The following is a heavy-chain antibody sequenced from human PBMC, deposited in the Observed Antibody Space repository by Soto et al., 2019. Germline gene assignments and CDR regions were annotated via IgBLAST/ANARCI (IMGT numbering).Heavy chain of an antibody. V-gene: IGHV4-34*01. Sequence: KSSETLSLTCAVYGGSFSGYYWSWIRQPPGKGLEWIGEINHSGSTNYNPSLKSRVTISVDTSKDQFSLKLSSVTAADTAVYYCVRGSGSYLYYYYYYGMDVWGQGTTVTVSS. CDR1: GGSFSGYY. D-gene: IGHD3-10*01. CDR2: INHSGST. CDR3: VRGSGSYLYYYYYYGMDV. J-gene: IGHJ6*02.